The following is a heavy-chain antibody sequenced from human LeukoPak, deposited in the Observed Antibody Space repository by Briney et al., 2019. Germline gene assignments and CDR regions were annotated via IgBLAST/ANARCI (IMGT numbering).Heavy chain of an antibody. V-gene: IGHV4-61*02. CDR3: ARGYYYDSSGYYHPADY. CDR2: IYTSGST. CDR1: GGSISSGSYY. D-gene: IGHD3-22*01. J-gene: IGHJ4*02. Sequence: SETLSLTCTVSGGSISSGSYYWSWIRQPAGKGLEWIGRIYTSGSTNYNPSLKSRVTISVDTSKNQFSLKLSSVTAADTAVYYCARGYYYDSSGYYHPADYWGQGTLVTVSS.